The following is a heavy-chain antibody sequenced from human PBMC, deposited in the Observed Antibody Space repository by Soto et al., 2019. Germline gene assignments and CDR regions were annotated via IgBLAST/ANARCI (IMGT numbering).Heavy chain of an antibody. J-gene: IGHJ4*02. V-gene: IGHV3-23*01. D-gene: IGHD6-13*01. CDR3: ARDRKVWQY. CDR2: ISDSGGKT. Sequence: GGSLRLSCEASGVTFRSYAMSWVRQAPGKGLEWVSAISDSGGKTYYADSVKGRFTISRDNSKNTLYLQMNSLSAEDTAVYYCARDRKVWQYWGQGTLVTVSS. CDR1: GVTFRSYA.